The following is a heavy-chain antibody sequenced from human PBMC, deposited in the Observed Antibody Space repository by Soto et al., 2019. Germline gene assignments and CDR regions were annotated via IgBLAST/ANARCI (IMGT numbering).Heavy chain of an antibody. CDR2: IWYDGSNK. J-gene: IGHJ6*02. CDR1: GFTFSSYG. CDR3: ARDTIVVVPAAIFRSGMDV. V-gene: IGHV3-33*01. D-gene: IGHD2-2*01. Sequence: QVQLVESGGGVVQPGRSLRLSCAASGFTFSSYGMHWVRQAPGKGLEWVAVIWYDGSNKYYADSVKGRFTISRDNSKNTLYLQMNSLRAEDTAVYYCARDTIVVVPAAIFRSGMDVWGQGTTVTVSS.